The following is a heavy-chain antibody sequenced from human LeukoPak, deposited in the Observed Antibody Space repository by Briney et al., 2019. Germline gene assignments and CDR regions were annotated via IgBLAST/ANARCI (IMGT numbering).Heavy chain of an antibody. Sequence: PSETLSLTCTVSGGSISNYHWSWIRQPPGKGLEWIGYIYYSGSTNYNPSLKSRVTISLDTSKNQFSLKLSSVTAADTAVYYCARGLGAFDIWGQGTMVTVSS. D-gene: IGHD7-27*01. CDR1: GGSISNYH. CDR3: ARGLGAFDI. J-gene: IGHJ3*02. CDR2: IYYSGST. V-gene: IGHV4-59*12.